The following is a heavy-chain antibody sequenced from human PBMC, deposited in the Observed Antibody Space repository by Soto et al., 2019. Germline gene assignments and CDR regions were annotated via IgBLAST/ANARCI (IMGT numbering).Heavy chain of an antibody. CDR3: SRGGHLSAFGP. J-gene: IGHJ5*02. CDR2: ISGRGDET. Sequence: EVKLMESGGALVQLGGPLGFPCKPSESTFEHFPIPWVRQAPGKGLGWFSTISGRGDETFYSDSVKGRFTVSRDNSRNTASLQLNSLRVEDTAVYFCSRGGHLSAFGPWGQGTLVTVTS. V-gene: IGHV3-23*01. CDR1: ESTFEHFP. D-gene: IGHD3-10*01.